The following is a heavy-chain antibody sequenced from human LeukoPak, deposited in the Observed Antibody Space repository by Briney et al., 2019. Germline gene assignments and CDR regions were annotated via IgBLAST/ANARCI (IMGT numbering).Heavy chain of an antibody. J-gene: IGHJ4*02. CDR2: IYFSGST. Sequence: SETLSLTCIVSGDSISTYYWSWIRQSPGKGLEWIGHIYFSGSTNYNPSFKSRVTISVDPSKNQVSLRLGSVTAADTAVYYCARVGRGSYYYDSSGSIDYWGQGTLVTVSS. D-gene: IGHD3-22*01. CDR1: GDSISTYY. CDR3: ARVGRGSYYYDSSGSIDY. V-gene: IGHV4-59*01.